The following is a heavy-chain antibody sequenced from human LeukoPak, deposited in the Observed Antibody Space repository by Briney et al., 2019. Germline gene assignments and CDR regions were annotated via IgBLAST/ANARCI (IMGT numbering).Heavy chain of an antibody. V-gene: IGHV4-34*01. J-gene: IGHJ4*02. CDR3: AREYYYDRSGYRPLSVLYPRPFDY. D-gene: IGHD3-22*01. Sequence: SETLSLTCSVYGGSFRGYYWSWIRQPPGKGLEGIGEVNHSGSTDHNPSLKSRVTISVDTSKNHFSLNLSSVPAADTAVYYCAREYYYDRSGYRPLSVLYPRPFDYWGQGTLVTVSS. CDR2: VNHSGST. CDR1: GGSFRGYY.